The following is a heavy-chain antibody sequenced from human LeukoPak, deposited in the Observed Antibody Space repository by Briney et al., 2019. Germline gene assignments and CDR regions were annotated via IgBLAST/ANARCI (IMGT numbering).Heavy chain of an antibody. D-gene: IGHD6-13*01. CDR2: ISGSGGST. V-gene: IGHV3-23*01. J-gene: IGHJ4*02. CDR1: GFTFSSYA. Sequence: PGGSLRLSCAASGFTFSSYAMSWVRQARGRGLGWGSAISGSGGSTYYADSVRGGFTSSRDNAKNTLYLQMNSLRAENTAVYYCAKWSSSWGTFDYWGQGTLVTVSS. CDR3: AKWSSSWGTFDY.